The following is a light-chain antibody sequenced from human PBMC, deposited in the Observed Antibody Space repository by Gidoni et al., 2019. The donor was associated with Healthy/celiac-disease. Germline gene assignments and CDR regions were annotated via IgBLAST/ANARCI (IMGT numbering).Light chain of an antibody. CDR3: QSYDSSLSGPVV. CDR1: SSNIGAGYD. CDR2: GNG. Sequence: QSVLTQPPSVSGAPGQRVTISCTGSSSNIGAGYDVHWYQQLPGTAPKLLLYGNGNRPSGVPDRFSGSKSGTSASLAITGLQAEDEADYYCQSYDSSLSGPVVFGGGTRLTVL. J-gene: IGLJ2*01. V-gene: IGLV1-40*01.